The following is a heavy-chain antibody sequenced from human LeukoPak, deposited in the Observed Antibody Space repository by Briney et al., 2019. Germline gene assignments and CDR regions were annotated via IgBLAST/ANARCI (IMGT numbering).Heavy chain of an antibody. CDR3: ARNRGGDYFDY. D-gene: IGHD2/OR15-2a*01. J-gene: IGHJ4*02. CDR1: GDSITDYY. V-gene: IGHV4-59*01. CDR2: VYYSGST. Sequence: SETLSLTCTVSGDSITDYYWSWIRQPPGKGLEWIGYVYYSGSTNYNPSLKSRVTISVDTSKNQFSLRLRSVTAADTAVYYCARNRGGDYFDYWGQGTLVTVSS.